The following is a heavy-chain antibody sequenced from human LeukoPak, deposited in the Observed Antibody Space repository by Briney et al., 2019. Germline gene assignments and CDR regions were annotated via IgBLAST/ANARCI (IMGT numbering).Heavy chain of an antibody. J-gene: IGHJ5*02. Sequence: ASVKVSCKASGGTFSSYAISWVRQAPGQGLEWMGWINAGNGNTKYSQKFQGRVTITRDTSASTAYMELSSLRSEDTAVYYCARAPTLSSSGFDPWGQGTLVTVSS. V-gene: IGHV1-3*01. CDR3: ARAPTLSSSGFDP. D-gene: IGHD6-13*01. CDR1: GGTFSSYA. CDR2: INAGNGNT.